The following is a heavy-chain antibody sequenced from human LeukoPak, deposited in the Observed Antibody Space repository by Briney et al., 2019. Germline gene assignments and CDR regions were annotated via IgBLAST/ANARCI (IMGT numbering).Heavy chain of an antibody. Sequence: GGPLRLSCVVSGFTVSDNYMIWVRQAPGEGLERVSVIYGDGRIFYSDSAKGRFTISRDNSKNTLSLQMHNLRAEDTAVYYCARGRGLGVVSPYFDYWGQGTLVTVSS. J-gene: IGHJ4*02. CDR3: ARGRGLGVVSPYFDY. V-gene: IGHV3-53*01. CDR1: GFTVSDNY. D-gene: IGHD3-3*01. CDR2: IYGDGRI.